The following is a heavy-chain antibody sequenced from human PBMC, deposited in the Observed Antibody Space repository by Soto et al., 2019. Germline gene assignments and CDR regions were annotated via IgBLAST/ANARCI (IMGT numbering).Heavy chain of an antibody. Sequence: GESLTISCKGSGYSFTSYWIVWVRQMPGKGLEWMGIIYPGDSDTRYSPSFQGQVTISADKSISTAYLQWSSLKASDTAMYYCARSLFDIVVVPAASYYYYYMDVWGKGTTVTVSS. CDR3: ARSLFDIVVVPAASYYYYYMDV. CDR2: IYPGDSDT. CDR1: GYSFTSYW. D-gene: IGHD2-2*01. J-gene: IGHJ6*03. V-gene: IGHV5-51*01.